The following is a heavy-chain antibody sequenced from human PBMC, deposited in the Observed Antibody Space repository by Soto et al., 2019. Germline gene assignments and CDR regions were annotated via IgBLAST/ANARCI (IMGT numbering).Heavy chain of an antibody. V-gene: IGHV3-15*07. J-gene: IGHJ4*01. Sequence: EVQLVESGGGLVKPGGSLRLSCAASGFTFSNAWINWVRQAPGKGLEWVGRIKSKTDGGTTDYAEPVKGRFAISRDDSNNMVYLQMNILKIEDTAVYYCTTDSYSTIIIVRFDYWGHGTLVTVSP. CDR2: IKSKTDGGTT. D-gene: IGHD3-22*01. CDR1: GFTFSNAW. CDR3: TTDSYSTIIIVRFDY.